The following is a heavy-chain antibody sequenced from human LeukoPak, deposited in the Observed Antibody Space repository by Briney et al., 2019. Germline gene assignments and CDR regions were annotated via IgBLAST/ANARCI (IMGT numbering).Heavy chain of an antibody. Sequence: PSQTLSLTCTVSGGSISSGGYYWSWIRQHPGKGLEWIGYIYYSGSTYYNPSLKSRVTISVDTSKNQFSLKLSSVTAADTAVYYCARGPNSSSWYTSYYYYYGMDVWGQGTTVTVSS. D-gene: IGHD6-13*01. J-gene: IGHJ6*02. CDR1: GGSISSGGYY. CDR3: ARGPNSSSWYTSYYYYYGMDV. CDR2: IYYSGST. V-gene: IGHV4-31*03.